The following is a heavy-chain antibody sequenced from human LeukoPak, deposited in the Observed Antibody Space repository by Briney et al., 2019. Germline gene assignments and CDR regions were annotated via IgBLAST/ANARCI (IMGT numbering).Heavy chain of an antibody. J-gene: IGHJ4*02. CDR1: GYTFTSYD. CDR3: ARGKGIFGVVIIPVYYFDY. Sequence: ASVKVSCKASGYTFTSYDINWVRQATGQGLEWMGWTNPNSGNTGYAQKFQGRVTMTRNTSISTAYMELSSLRSEDTAVYYCARGKGIFGVVIIPVYYFDYWGQGTLVTVSS. D-gene: IGHD3-3*01. V-gene: IGHV1-8*01. CDR2: TNPNSGNT.